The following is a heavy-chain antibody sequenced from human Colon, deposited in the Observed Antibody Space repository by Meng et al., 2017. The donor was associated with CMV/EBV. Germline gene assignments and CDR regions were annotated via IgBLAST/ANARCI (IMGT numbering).Heavy chain of an antibody. Sequence: GGSLRLSCAASGFTFSSYAMHWVRQAPGKGLEWVAVISYDGSNKYYADSVKGRFTISRDNSKNTLYLQMNSLRAEDTAVYYCARDYSYSSSWNWGQGTLVTVS. CDR2: ISYDGSNK. V-gene: IGHV3-30-3*01. D-gene: IGHD6-6*01. CDR1: GFTFSSYA. J-gene: IGHJ4*02. CDR3: ARDYSYSSSWN.